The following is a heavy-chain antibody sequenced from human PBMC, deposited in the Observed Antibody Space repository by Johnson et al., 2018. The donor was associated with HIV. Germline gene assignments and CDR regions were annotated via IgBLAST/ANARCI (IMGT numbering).Heavy chain of an antibody. J-gene: IGHJ3*02. CDR2: ISYDGSDK. CDR3: ARGSRLTGTTVAFEI. V-gene: IGHV3-30*03. CDR1: GFTFSSYG. D-gene: IGHD1-7*01. Sequence: QVQLVESGGGVVQPGRSLRLSCAASGFTFSSYGMHWVRQAPGKGLAWAAVISYDGSDKYYSDSVKRRFTISKDNSKNTPYLQMNSLRAEDTAVYYCARGSRLTGTTVAFEIWGQGTMVTVSS.